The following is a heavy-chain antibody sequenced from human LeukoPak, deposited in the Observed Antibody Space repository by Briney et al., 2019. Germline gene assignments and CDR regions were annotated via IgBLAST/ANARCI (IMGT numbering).Heavy chain of an antibody. CDR2: IGAGVTGK. J-gene: IGHJ4*02. CDR1: GFAIPNDG. V-gene: IGHV3-23*01. CDR3: AKSIDSGGYPLGDS. Sequence: GGSLTLSCTGSGFAIPNDGMAWVRQAPGKRLEWISSIGAGVTGKYYAASVRGRFTISKDNSKKTVFLQMNSLRAEDTALYYCAKSIDSGGYPLGDSWGQGTLVIVSS. D-gene: IGHD3-22*01.